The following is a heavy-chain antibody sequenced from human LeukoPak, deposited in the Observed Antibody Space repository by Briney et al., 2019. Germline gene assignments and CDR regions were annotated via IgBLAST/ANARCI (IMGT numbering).Heavy chain of an antibody. CDR1: GGSISSYD. CDR3: ARHSTASGYLNYFDY. CDR2: IYYSGST. D-gene: IGHD1-1*01. J-gene: IGHJ4*02. V-gene: IGHV4-59*08. Sequence: SETLSLTCTVSGGSISSYDWSWIRQPPGKGLEWIGYIYYSGSTNYNPSLKSRVTISVDTSKNQFSLKLSSVTAADTAVYYCARHSTASGYLNYFDYWGQGTLVTVSS.